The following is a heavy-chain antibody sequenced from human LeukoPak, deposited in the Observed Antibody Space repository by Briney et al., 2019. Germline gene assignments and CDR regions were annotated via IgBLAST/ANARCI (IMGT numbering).Heavy chain of an antibody. CDR1: GGSISSSDYY. D-gene: IGHD2-8*01. CDR2: IYYTGST. J-gene: IGHJ5*02. Sequence: SETLSLTCTVPGGSISSSDYYWGWLRQPPGKGLEWIVNIYYTGSTSYNSSLKSRVTISVDTSKNQFSLQLSSVTAADTAVYYCARENYCTNGVCWAFDPWGQGTLVTVSS. CDR3: ARENYCTNGVCWAFDP. V-gene: IGHV4-39*07.